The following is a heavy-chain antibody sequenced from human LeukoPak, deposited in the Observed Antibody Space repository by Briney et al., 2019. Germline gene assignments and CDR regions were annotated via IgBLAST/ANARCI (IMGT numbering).Heavy chain of an antibody. V-gene: IGHV1-46*02. CDR3: ARDSGNYHYDMDV. CDR2: NFFHDGTT. J-gene: IGHJ6*02. D-gene: IGHD3-10*01. Sequence: GASVEVSCKTSGYSFNSHHVHWVRQAPGQGLEWMGINFFHDGTTSNTQKFPGRLTMTRDTSTSTVYMGLSSLRSEDTAVYYCARDSGNYHYDMDVWGQGTTVIVSS. CDR1: GYSFNSHH.